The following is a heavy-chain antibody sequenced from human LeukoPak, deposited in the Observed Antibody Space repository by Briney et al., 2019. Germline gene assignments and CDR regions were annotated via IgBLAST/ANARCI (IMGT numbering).Heavy chain of an antibody. CDR2: ISYDGSNK. Sequence: GGSLRLSCAASGFTFSSYAMHWVRQAPGKGLEWVAVISYDGSNKYYADSVKGRFTIPRDNSKNTLYLQMNSLRAEDTAVYCCARDSGIAVRLFDYWGQGTLVTVSS. J-gene: IGHJ4*02. D-gene: IGHD6-19*01. CDR3: ARDSGIAVRLFDY. V-gene: IGHV3-30*04. CDR1: GFTFSSYA.